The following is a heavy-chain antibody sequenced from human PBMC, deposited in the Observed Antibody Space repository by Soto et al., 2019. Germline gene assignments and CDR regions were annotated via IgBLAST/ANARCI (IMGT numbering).Heavy chain of an antibody. CDR1: GDSINSGDYH. CDR2: VYFSGST. CDR3: ARVPVDTYMIYWSDP. D-gene: IGHD5-18*01. Sequence: SETLSLTCSVSGDSINSGDYHWTWLRQAPGMGLQWVGHVYFSGSTNYNPTLKSRVSISVDTSKNQFSLKLRSVTAGDTAVYYCARVPVDTYMIYWSDPWGQGTLVTVSS. J-gene: IGHJ5*02. V-gene: IGHV4-61*08.